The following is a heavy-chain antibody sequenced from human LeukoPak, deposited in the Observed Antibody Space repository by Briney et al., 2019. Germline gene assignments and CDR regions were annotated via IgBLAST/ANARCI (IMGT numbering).Heavy chain of an antibody. V-gene: IGHV1-8*01. CDR3: ARDTFGPNWFDP. J-gene: IGHJ5*02. Sequence: ASVKVSCKASGYTFTNYDINWVRQTTGQGLEWIGWMNPNSGNSGYAQELQGRVTMTTDTSTSTAYMELRSLRSDDTAVYYCARDTFGPNWFDPWGQGTLVTVSS. CDR2: MNPNSGNS. CDR1: GYTFTNYD. D-gene: IGHD2-2*02.